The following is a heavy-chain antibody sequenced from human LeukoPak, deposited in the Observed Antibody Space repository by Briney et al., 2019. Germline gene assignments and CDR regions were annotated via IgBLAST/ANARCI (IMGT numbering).Heavy chain of an antibody. Sequence: GGSLRLSCAASGFTFDDYDLNGVRQAPGKGLEWVFGINWNGGSTGYADSVKGRFTISRDNGKNPLYLQMNNLRAEDTAVYYCATPLGNVGAFDIWGQGKMVIVSS. CDR3: ATPLGNVGAFDI. CDR1: GFTFDDYD. J-gene: IGHJ3*02. D-gene: IGHD7-27*01. CDR2: INWNGGST. V-gene: IGHV3-20*04.